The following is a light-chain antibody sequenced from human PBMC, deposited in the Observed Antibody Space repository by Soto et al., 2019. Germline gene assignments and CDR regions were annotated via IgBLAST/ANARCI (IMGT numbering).Light chain of an antibody. J-gene: IGLJ1*01. CDR1: SNDIGVSNY. CDR2: DVD. Sequence: QSALTQPASVSGSPGQSITVSCTGTSNDIGVSNYVSWYQQHPGKAPRLIIYDVDNRPSGVSARFSGSKSGNTASLTISGLQAEDEAHYYCSSNTTSSTHVFGTGTKLTVL. V-gene: IGLV2-14*03. CDR3: SSNTTSSTHV.